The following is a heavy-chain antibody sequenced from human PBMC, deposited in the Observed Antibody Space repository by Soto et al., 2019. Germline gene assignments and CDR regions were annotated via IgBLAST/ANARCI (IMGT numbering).Heavy chain of an antibody. CDR1: GYTFTNYY. J-gene: IGHJ4*02. CDR3: ARGAMANFDY. CDR2: FIAMLGTP. Sequence: SVKVSCKASGYTFTNYYMHWVRQAPGQGLEWMGGFIAMLGTPTYAKKVQGRATITEDESLTSSYLELRSLRSEDTAVYFCARGAMANFDYWGQGTVVTVSS. V-gene: IGHV1-69*13. D-gene: IGHD5-18*01.